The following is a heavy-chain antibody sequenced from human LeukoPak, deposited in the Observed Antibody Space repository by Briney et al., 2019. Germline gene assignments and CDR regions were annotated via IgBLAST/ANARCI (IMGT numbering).Heavy chain of an antibody. CDR3: ARVSRYCSGGSCPDYFDY. D-gene: IGHD2-15*01. J-gene: IGHJ4*02. CDR2: IYTSGST. CDR1: GGSISSGSYY. Sequence: PSQTLSLTCTVSGGSISSGSYYWSWIRQPAGKGLEWIGRIYTSGSTNYNPSLKSRVTISVDTSKNQFSLKLSSVTAADTAVYYCARVSRYCSGGSCPDYFDYWGQGTLVTVSS. V-gene: IGHV4-61*02.